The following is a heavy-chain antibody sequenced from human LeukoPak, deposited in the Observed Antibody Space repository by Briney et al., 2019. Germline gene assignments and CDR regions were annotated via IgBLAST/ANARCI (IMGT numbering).Heavy chain of an antibody. D-gene: IGHD1-26*01. CDR2: IKQDGSQK. CDR1: GFTFSSYW. V-gene: IGHV3-7*01. Sequence: GGSLRLSCAASGFTFSSYWMSWVRQAPGKGLEWVANIKQDGSQKNYVDSLKGRFTISRDNAKNSLYLQMNGLRAEDTAVYYCVRDGNYYLDYWGQGTLVTVSS. CDR3: VRDGNYYLDY. J-gene: IGHJ4*02.